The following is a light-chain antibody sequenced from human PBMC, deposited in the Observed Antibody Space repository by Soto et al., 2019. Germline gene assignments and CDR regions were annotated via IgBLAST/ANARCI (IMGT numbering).Light chain of an antibody. CDR2: GAS. J-gene: IGKJ5*01. CDR1: QSVSSSY. V-gene: IGKV3-20*01. Sequence: EIVLTQSPGTLSLSPGERATLSCRASQSVSSSYLAWHQQKPGQAPRLLIYGASSRTTGIPDRFSGSGSGTDFTLTISRLEPEDFAVYYGQEYGSSPRITFGQGTRLEIK. CDR3: QEYGSSPRIT.